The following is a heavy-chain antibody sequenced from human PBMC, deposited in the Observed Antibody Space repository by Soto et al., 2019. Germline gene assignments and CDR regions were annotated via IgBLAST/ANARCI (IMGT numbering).Heavy chain of an antibody. Sequence: QVQLVQSGAEVKKPGASVKISCEASGYSFTSQYVHWVRQAPGQGLEWMGIINPNGGSTTYAQKFQGRVTIARDSAPMQVYVEGRRRKFGETAVYYCAKEPGVRPGGGGTEPLDIWGQGTMVTVAS. J-gene: IGHJ3*02. CDR3: AKEPGVRPGGGGTEPLDI. V-gene: IGHV1-46*01. CDR2: INPNGGST. CDR1: GYSFTSQY. D-gene: IGHD3-16*01.